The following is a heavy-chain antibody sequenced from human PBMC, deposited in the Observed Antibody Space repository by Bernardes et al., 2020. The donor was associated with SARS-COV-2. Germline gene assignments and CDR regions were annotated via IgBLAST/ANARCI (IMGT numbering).Heavy chain of an antibody. CDR1: GLTFSSFW. CDR3: ARDVVGKEDR. CDR2: INEDGTIT. V-gene: IGHV3-74*01. Sequence: GSLSLSRAASGLTFSSFWMHWVRQVPGKGLVWVSRINEDGTITNYADSVKGRFTISRDNAKNTLFLQMNSLRAEDTAVYYCARDVVGKEDRWGQGTLVTVSS. J-gene: IGHJ5*02. D-gene: IGHD2-15*01.